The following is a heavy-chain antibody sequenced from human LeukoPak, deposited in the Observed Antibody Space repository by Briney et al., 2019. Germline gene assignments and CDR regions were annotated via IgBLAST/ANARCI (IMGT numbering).Heavy chain of an antibody. J-gene: IGHJ4*02. CDR2: INHSGST. Sequence: SETLSLSCAVYGGSFSGYYWSWIRQPPGKGLEWIGEINHSGSTNYNPSLKSRVTISVDTSKNQFSLKLSSVTAADAAVYYCARGLSSIAARQSDYWGQGTLVTVSS. D-gene: IGHD6-6*01. V-gene: IGHV4-34*01. CDR3: ARGLSSIAARQSDY. CDR1: GGSFSGYY.